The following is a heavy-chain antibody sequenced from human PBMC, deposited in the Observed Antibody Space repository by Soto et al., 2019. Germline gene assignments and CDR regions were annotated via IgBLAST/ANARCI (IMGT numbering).Heavy chain of an antibody. J-gene: IGHJ4*02. CDR2: VNPNNGDT. V-gene: IGHV1-8*01. D-gene: IGHD3-22*01. Sequence: QVQLVQSGAELKKPGASVKVSCKASGYTFSNYDMNWVRQATGQGPEWIGWVNPNNGDTGYAQKYQGRVTLTTDISTTTPYMELTSLRSEDTAIYYCAKVSRKGSAIDFDYWGQGTLITVSP. CDR1: GYTFSNYD. CDR3: AKVSRKGSAIDFDY.